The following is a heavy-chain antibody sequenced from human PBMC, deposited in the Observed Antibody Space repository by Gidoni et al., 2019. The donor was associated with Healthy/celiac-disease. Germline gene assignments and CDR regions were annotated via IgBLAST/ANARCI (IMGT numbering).Heavy chain of an antibody. CDR1: GFTFGDYA. CDR2: IRSKAYGGTT. J-gene: IGHJ6*02. V-gene: IGHV3-49*03. Sequence: EVQLVESGGGLVQPGRSLRLSCTASGFTFGDYAMSWFRQAPGKGLEWVGFIRSKAYGGTTEYAASVKGRFTISRDDSKSIAYLQMNSLKTEDTAVYYCTRDFCRGGSTSYYGMDVWGQGTTVTVSS. D-gene: IGHD2-2*01. CDR3: TRDFCRGGSTSYYGMDV.